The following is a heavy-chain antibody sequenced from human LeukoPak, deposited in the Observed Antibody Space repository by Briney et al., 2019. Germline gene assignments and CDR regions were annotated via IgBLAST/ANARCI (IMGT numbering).Heavy chain of an antibody. V-gene: IGHV3-23*01. CDR2: ISGSGGST. J-gene: IGHJ4*02. D-gene: IGHD3-22*01. Sequence: PGASLRLSCAASGFTFSSYAMSWVRQAPGKGLEWVSAISGSGGSTYYADSAKGRFTISRDNSKNTLYLQMNSLRAEDTAVYYCAKDLVSYYDSSGYYLFDYWGQGTLVTVSS. CDR1: GFTFSSYA. CDR3: AKDLVSYYDSSGYYLFDY.